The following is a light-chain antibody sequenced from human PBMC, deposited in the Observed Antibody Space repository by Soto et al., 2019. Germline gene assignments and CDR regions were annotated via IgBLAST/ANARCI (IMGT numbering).Light chain of an antibody. Sequence: EIVLTQSPGTLSLSPGERATLSCRASQSVSSSYLAWYQQRPGQAPRLLISGASSRATGIPDRFSGSGSGTDFTLTISRLEPEDFAVYYWQQYVNSPPLTFGGGTKVEVK. CDR3: QQYVNSPPLT. J-gene: IGKJ4*02. V-gene: IGKV3-20*01. CDR1: QSVSSSY. CDR2: GAS.